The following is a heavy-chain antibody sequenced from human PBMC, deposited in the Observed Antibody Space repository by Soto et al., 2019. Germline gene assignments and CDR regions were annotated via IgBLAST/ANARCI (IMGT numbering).Heavy chain of an antibody. CDR3: ARAFFYQGSDSRGYSFDAFEF. CDR2: ISAHTGSS. V-gene: IGHV1-18*01. CDR1: GYTFTSSG. D-gene: IGHD3-22*01. Sequence: QVQLVQSGAEVKKPGASVKVSCKASGYTFTSSGMSWVRQAPGQGLERMGWISAHTGSSEYAQRFQGRVTMTTVRSTSTAYMELRSLRSDDTAVYYCARAFFYQGSDSRGYSFDAFEFWGPGTLVTVSS. J-gene: IGHJ3*01.